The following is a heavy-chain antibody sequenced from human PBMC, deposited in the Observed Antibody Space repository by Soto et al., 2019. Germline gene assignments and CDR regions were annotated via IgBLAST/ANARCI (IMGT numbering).Heavy chain of an antibody. J-gene: IGHJ4*02. CDR3: TREGGISSSWYLGYFDY. CDR2: ISNSGST. D-gene: IGHD6-13*01. V-gene: IGHV4-31*03. CDR1: GGSINTDAYY. Sequence: PSETLSLTCSVSGGSINTDAYYWTWVRQRPGKGLEWIGSISNSGSTYYNPSLLSRLSMSVDTSKNQFSLRLTSVTAADTAVYYCTREGGISSSWYLGYFDYWGRGTLVTVSS.